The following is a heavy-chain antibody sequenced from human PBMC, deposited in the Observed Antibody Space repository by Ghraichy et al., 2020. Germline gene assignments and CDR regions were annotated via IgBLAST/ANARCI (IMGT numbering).Heavy chain of an antibody. J-gene: IGHJ4*02. Sequence: SETLSLTCTFSGASMRGYYWSWVRQPPGKGLEWIGHIYYTGNINYDPSLESRVTISMDTSKNQFSLNLNSVTAADTAFYYCARSRSSGWLVFEYWGQGILVTVSS. V-gene: IGHV4-59*01. D-gene: IGHD6-19*01. CDR3: ARSRSSGWLVFEY. CDR2: IYYTGNI. CDR1: GASMRGYY.